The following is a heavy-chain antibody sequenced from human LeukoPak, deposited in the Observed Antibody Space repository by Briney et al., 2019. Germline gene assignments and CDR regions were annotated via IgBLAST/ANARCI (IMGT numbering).Heavy chain of an antibody. Sequence: GGSLRLSCAASGFTFSTYWMHWVRQAPGKGLVWVSRSNSDGSDTTYADSVQGRFTISRDNAKNILYLQMHSLRADDTAVYYCARSNVGAWFDPWGQGTLVTVSS. CDR2: SNSDGSDT. J-gene: IGHJ5*02. CDR1: GFTFSTYW. D-gene: IGHD3-10*01. CDR3: ARSNVGAWFDP. V-gene: IGHV3-74*01.